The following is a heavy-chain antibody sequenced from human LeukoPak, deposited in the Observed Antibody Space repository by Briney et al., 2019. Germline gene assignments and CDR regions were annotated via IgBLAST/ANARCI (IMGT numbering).Heavy chain of an antibody. V-gene: IGHV4-4*07. CDR1: GGSISSYY. J-gene: IGHJ3*02. CDR3: ARDRVYFDWLLDAFDI. Sequence: PSETLSLTCTVSGGSISSYYWSWIRQPAGKGLEWIGRIYTSGSTNYNPSLKSRVTMSVDTTKNQFSLKLSSVTAADTAVYYCARDRVYFDWLLDAFDIWGRGTMVTVSS. CDR2: IYTSGST. D-gene: IGHD3-9*01.